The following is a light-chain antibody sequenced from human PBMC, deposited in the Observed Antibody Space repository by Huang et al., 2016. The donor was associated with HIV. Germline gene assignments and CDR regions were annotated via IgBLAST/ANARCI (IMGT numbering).Light chain of an antibody. CDR3: QQSYSTLSFT. J-gene: IGKJ3*01. CDR1: QSIKNY. CDR2: AAS. Sequence: DIQMTQSPSSLSASVGDSVIITCRASQSIKNYLNWYQQKPGKAPKLLIYAASTLQSWVPSRFTGSGSETDFTLTISSLQPEDFATYYCQQSYSTLSFTFGPGTKVEIK. V-gene: IGKV1-39*01.